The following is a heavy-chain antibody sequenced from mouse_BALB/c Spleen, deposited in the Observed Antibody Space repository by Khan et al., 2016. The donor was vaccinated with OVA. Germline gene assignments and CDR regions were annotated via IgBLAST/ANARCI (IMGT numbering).Heavy chain of an antibody. CDR1: GYSITSDYA. CDR2: ISYIGST. J-gene: IGHJ4*01. V-gene: IGHV3-2*02. Sequence: EVQLQESGPGLVKPSQSLSLTCTVTGYSITSDYAWNWIRQFPGNKLEWMGYISYIGSTNYNPSLKSRISITPDTSKNQFFLQLNSVTTEDTATYYCARDGSRYDYAMDYWGQGTSVTVSS. CDR3: ARDGSRYDYAMDY. D-gene: IGHD2-3*01.